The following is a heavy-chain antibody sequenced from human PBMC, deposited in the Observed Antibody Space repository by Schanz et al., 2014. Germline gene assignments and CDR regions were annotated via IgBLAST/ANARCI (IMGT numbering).Heavy chain of an antibody. J-gene: IGHJ4*02. CDR2: ISGSGGST. CDR3: AKSLESCPGGRCSRGYFDY. Sequence: EVQLLESGGGLVQPGGSLRLSCAASGFTFSSYAMSWVRQAPGKGLEWVSAISGSGGSTYYADSMKGRFTISRDNSKNTLYLQMSSLRAEDTAVYYCAKSLESCPGGRCSRGYFDYWGQGTLVTVSS. CDR1: GFTFSSYA. V-gene: IGHV3-23*01. D-gene: IGHD2-8*02.